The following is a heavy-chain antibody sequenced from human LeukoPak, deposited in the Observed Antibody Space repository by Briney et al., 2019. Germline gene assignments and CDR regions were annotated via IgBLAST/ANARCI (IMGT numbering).Heavy chain of an antibody. V-gene: IGHV3-23*01. J-gene: IGHJ4*02. Sequence: QPGRSLRLSCAASGFTFSSYAMSWVRQAPGKGLEWVSAISGSGGSTYYADSVKGRFTISRDNSKNTLYLQMNSLRAEDTAVYYCAKDPVRGYSYGGFDYWGQGTLVTVSS. CDR2: ISGSGGST. CDR3: AKDPVRGYSYGGFDY. D-gene: IGHD5-18*01. CDR1: GFTFSSYA.